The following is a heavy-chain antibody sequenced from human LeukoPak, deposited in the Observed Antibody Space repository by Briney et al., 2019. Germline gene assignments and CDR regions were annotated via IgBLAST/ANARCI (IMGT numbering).Heavy chain of an antibody. CDR3: ARDGRHDDAFDI. CDR1: GFTFSNYG. J-gene: IGHJ3*02. Sequence: GGSLRLSCAASGFTFSNYGMQWVRQAPGKGLEWVAFIRYDGSEKYYADSVKGRFTISRDNAKNSLYLQMNSLRAEDTAVYYCARDGRHDDAFDIWGQGTMVTVSS. D-gene: IGHD3/OR15-3a*01. V-gene: IGHV3-30*02. CDR2: IRYDGSEK.